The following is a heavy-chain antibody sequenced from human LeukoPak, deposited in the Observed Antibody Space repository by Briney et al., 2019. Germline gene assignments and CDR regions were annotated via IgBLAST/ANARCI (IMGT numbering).Heavy chain of an antibody. V-gene: IGHV3-74*01. D-gene: IGHD2-2*01. Sequence: PGGSLRLSCAASGLTFSAYWMHWVRQGPGKGLVWVSRISPDGSSRDYADAVKGRFGISRDNAKKTLYLQMNSLRAEDTAVYYCAKHYCSSTSCDYYYYMDVWGKGTTVTVSS. CDR1: GLTFSAYW. J-gene: IGHJ6*03. CDR2: ISPDGSSR. CDR3: AKHYCSSTSCDYYYYMDV.